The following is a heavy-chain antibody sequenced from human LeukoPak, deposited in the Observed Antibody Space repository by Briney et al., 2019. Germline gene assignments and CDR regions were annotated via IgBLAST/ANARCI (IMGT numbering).Heavy chain of an antibody. CDR3: AREDIGYSTAWGY. Sequence: ASVKVSCMASGYTFTGYYMHLVRQAPGRGLEWMGWINPNSGGTNYAQKFRGRVTMTRDTSISTAYMELSRLRSDDTAVYYCAREDIGYSTAWGYGGQGTLVTVSS. D-gene: IGHD6-13*01. CDR2: INPNSGGT. V-gene: IGHV1-2*02. J-gene: IGHJ4*02. CDR1: GYTFTGYY.